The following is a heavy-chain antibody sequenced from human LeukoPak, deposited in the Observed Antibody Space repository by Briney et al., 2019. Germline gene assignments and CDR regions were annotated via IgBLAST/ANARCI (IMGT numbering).Heavy chain of an antibody. V-gene: IGHV4-34*01. CDR3: AREFLRRYFDL. D-gene: IGHD4-17*01. CDR2: INHSGST. Sequence: SETLSLTCAVYGGSFSGYYWSWIRQPPGKGLEWIGEINHSGSTNYNPSLKSRVTISVDTSKNQFSLKLSSVTAADTAVYYCAREFLRRYFDLWGRGTLVTVSS. CDR1: GGSFSGYY. J-gene: IGHJ2*01.